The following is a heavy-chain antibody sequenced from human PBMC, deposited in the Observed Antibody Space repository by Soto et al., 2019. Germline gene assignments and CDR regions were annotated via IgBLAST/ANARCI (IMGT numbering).Heavy chain of an antibody. D-gene: IGHD4-17*01. V-gene: IGHV3-48*02. CDR2: ISSSSSTI. CDR3: AREGYGDYRMDWFDP. CDR1: GFTFSSYS. J-gene: IGHJ5*02. Sequence: GGSLRLSCAASGFTFSSYSMNWVRQAPGKGLEWVSYISSSSSTIYYADSVKGRFTISRDNAKNSLYLQMNSLRDEDTAVYYCAREGYGDYRMDWFDPWGQGTLVTVSS.